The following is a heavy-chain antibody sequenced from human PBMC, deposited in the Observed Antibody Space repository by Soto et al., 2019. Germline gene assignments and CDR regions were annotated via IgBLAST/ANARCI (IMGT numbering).Heavy chain of an antibody. J-gene: IGHJ4*02. CDR1: GFTFSSYA. Sequence: PGGSLRLSCAASGFTFSSYAMSWVRQAPGKGLEWVSAISGSGGSTYYADSVKGRFTISRDNSKNTLYLQMNSLRAEDTAVYYYAKSRSVEWLVRDSYYFDYWGQGTLVTVSS. V-gene: IGHV3-23*01. CDR3: AKSRSVEWLVRDSYYFDY. D-gene: IGHD6-19*01. CDR2: ISGSGGST.